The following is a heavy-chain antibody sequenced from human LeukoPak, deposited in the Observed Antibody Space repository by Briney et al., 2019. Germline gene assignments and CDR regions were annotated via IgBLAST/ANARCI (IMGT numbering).Heavy chain of an antibody. CDR2: IYPGDSDT. J-gene: IGHJ4*02. V-gene: IGHV5-51*01. CDR1: GYSFTSYW. D-gene: IGHD3-10*01. Sequence: GESLKISCKGSGYSFTSYWIGWVRQMPGKGLEWMGIIYPGDSDTRYSPSFQGQVTISADKSISTAYLQWSSLKASDTAMYCCARRNVAYYGSGSPIDYWGQGTLVTVSS. CDR3: ARRNVAYYGSGSPIDY.